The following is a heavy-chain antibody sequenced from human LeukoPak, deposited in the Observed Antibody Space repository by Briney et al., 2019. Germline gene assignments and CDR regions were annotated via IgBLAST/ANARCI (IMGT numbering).Heavy chain of an antibody. Sequence: PSETLSLTCTVSGGSISSGDYYWSWIRQPPGKGLEWIGYIYYSGSTYYNPSLKSRVTISVDRSKNQFSLKLSSVTAADTAVYYCARVDMVRGVTALDYWGQGTLVTVSS. CDR1: GGSISSGDYY. CDR2: IYYSGST. V-gene: IGHV4-30-4*01. J-gene: IGHJ4*02. CDR3: ARVDMVRGVTALDY. D-gene: IGHD3-10*01.